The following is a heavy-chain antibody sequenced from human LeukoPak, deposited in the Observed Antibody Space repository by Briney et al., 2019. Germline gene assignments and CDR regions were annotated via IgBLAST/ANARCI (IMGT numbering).Heavy chain of an antibody. V-gene: IGHV3-74*01. CDR1: GFTFSHYW. J-gene: IGHJ4*02. D-gene: IGHD3-22*01. CDR3: AKGRFYYYDSSGYPL. Sequence: GGSLRLSCAASGFTFSHYWMHWVRQVPGKGLVWVSHINNDGSSTTYADSVKGRFTISRDNSKNTLYLQMNSLRAEDTAVYYCAKGRFYYYDSSGYPLWGQGTLVTVSS. CDR2: INNDGSST.